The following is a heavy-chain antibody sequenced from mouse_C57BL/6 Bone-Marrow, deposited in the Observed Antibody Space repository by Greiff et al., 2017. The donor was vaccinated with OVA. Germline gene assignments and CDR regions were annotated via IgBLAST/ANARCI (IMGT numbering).Heavy chain of an antibody. CDR1: GFNIKDYY. CDR3: TLIYYGNAWFAY. Sequence: EVQLQQSGAELVRPGASVKLSCTASGFNIKDYYMHWVKQRPEQGLEWIGRIDPEDGDTEYAPKFQGKATMTADTSSNTAYLQPSSLTSEDTAVYYCTLIYYGNAWFAYWGQGTLVTVSA. V-gene: IGHV14-1*01. D-gene: IGHD2-1*01. J-gene: IGHJ3*01. CDR2: IDPEDGDT.